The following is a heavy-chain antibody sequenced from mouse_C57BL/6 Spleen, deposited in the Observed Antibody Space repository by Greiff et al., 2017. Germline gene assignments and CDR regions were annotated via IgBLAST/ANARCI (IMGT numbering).Heavy chain of an antibody. Sequence: QVQLQQPGAELVKPGASVKMSCKASGYTFTSYWITWVKQRPGQGLEWIGDIYPGSGSTNYNEKFKSKATLTVDTSSSTAYMQLSSLTSEDSAVYYCAREGVYYGSSLFAYWGQGTLVTVSA. CDR3: AREGVYYGSSLFAY. CDR2: IYPGSGST. D-gene: IGHD1-1*01. J-gene: IGHJ3*01. V-gene: IGHV1-55*01. CDR1: GYTFTSYW.